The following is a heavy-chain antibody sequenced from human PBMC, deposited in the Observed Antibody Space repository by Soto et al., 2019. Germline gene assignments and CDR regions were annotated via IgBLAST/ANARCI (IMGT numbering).Heavy chain of an antibody. CDR2: IDYSGST. D-gene: IGHD6-19*01. V-gene: IGHV4-59*01. J-gene: IGHJ5*02. CDR3: ARDVHDSSGWYWFDP. Sequence: QVQLQESGPGLVKPSETLSLTCTVSGGSISSYYWSWIRQPPGKGLEWIGYIDYSGSTNYNPSLKSRVTISVDTSKNQFSLKLSSVTAADTAVYYCARDVHDSSGWYWFDPWGQGTLVTVSS. CDR1: GGSISSYY.